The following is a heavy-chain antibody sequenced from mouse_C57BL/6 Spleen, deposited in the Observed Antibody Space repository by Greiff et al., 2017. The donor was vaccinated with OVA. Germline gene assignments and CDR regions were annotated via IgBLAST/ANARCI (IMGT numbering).Heavy chain of an antibody. CDR1: GYTFTSYW. Sequence: QVQLQQPGAELVKPGASVKLSCKASGYTFTSYWMQWVKQRPGQGLEWIGEIDPSDSYTNYNQKFKGKATLTVDTSSSTAYMQLSSLPSEDSAVYYCARRVEPDWYFDVWGTGTTVTVSS. CDR3: ARRVEPDWYFDV. CDR2: IDPSDSYT. J-gene: IGHJ1*03. D-gene: IGHD1-3*01. V-gene: IGHV1-50*01.